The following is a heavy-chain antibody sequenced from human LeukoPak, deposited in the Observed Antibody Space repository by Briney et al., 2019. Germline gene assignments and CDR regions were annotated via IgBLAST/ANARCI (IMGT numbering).Heavy chain of an antibody. V-gene: IGHV4-34*01. Sequence: SETLSLTCAVYGGSFSGYYWSWIRQPPGKGLEWIGEINHSGSTNYNPSLKSRVTMSVDTSKNQFSLKLSSVTAADTAVYYCARAIYSKGAFDIWGQGTMVTVSS. CDR2: INHSGST. CDR3: ARAIYSKGAFDI. CDR1: GGSFSGYY. D-gene: IGHD4-11*01. J-gene: IGHJ3*02.